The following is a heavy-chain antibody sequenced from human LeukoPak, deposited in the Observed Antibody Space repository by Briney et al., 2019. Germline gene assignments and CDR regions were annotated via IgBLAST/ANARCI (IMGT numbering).Heavy chain of an antibody. CDR3: ARGYCTSGTCYSGDY. CDR2: ISGSGGST. Sequence: GESLRLSCAASGFTFSSYAMSWVRQAPGKGLEWVSAISGSGGSTYYADSVKGRFTISRDNSKNTLYLQMNSLRAEDTAVYYCARGYCTSGTCYSGDYWGRGTLVTVSS. J-gene: IGHJ4*02. CDR1: GFTFSSYA. D-gene: IGHD2-15*01. V-gene: IGHV3-23*01.